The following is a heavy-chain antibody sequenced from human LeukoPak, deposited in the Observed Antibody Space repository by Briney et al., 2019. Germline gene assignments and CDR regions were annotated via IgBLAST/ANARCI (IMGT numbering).Heavy chain of an antibody. J-gene: IGHJ5*02. CDR2: IYYTGNT. CDR3: AKKRGWFDP. V-gene: IGHV4-59*03. Sequence: SETLSLTCTVSGGSISGYYWTWIRQPPGKGLEWIGYIYYTGNTNYNPSLKSRVTISVDTSKNQFSLRLSSVTAADTAVYYCAKKRGWFDPWGQGTLVTVSS. CDR1: GGSISGYY.